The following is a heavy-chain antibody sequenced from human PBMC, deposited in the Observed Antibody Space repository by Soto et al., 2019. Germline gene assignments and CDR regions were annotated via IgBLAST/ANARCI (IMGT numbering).Heavy chain of an antibody. CDR3: ASRHPHQHALDL. V-gene: IGHV1-69*12. CDR1: GGTFSSYA. J-gene: IGHJ2*01. Sequence: QVQLVQSGAEVKKPGSSVKVSCTASGGTFSSYAISWVRQAPGQGLEWMGGIIPIFGTANYAQKFQGRVTITADESTSTAYMELSSVRSEDTDLYYCASRHPHQHALDLWGRGTLVTVSS. D-gene: IGHD6-13*01. CDR2: IIPIFGTA.